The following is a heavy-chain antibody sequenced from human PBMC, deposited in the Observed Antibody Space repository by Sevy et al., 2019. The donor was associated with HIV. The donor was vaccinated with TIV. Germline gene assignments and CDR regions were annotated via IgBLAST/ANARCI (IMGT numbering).Heavy chain of an antibody. CDR2: ISSGSSYI. CDR1: QFTFRDYT. V-gene: IGHV3-21*06. J-gene: IGHJ4*02. CDR3: ARDRDYYGSGTYDY. D-gene: IGHD3-10*01. Sequence: GGSLRLSCAASQFTFRDYTMNWVRQTPGKGLEWISYISSGSSYIRYADSVKGRFTISRDNAENSLYLQMNRLRAEDTGVYFCARDRDYYGSGTYDYWGQGTLVNVSS.